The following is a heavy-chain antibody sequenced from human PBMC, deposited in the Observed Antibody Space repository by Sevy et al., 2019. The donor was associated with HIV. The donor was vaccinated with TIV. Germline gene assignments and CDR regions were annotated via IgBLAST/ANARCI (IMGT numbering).Heavy chain of an antibody. CDR1: GFTFSSYG. D-gene: IGHD5-18*01. J-gene: IGHJ4*02. CDR2: ISNDGSNK. CDR3: ANLLDTALGLYDY. Sequence: GGSLRLSCAASGFTFSSYGMHWVRQAPGKGLEWVAVISNDGSNKYYADSVKGRFTISRDNSKNPLYLQMNGLRAEDTAVYYGANLLDTALGLYDYWGQGTLVTVSS. V-gene: IGHV3-30*18.